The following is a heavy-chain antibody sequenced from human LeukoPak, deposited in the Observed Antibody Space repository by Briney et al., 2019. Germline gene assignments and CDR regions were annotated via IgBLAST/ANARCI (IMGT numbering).Heavy chain of an antibody. Sequence: SETLSLTCAVSSDSLSPFYWTWIRQPPGKGLEWVGFMFYSGNTYYNPSLESRVTISFDTSKNQFSLRLTSVSAADTAVYFCARGHGVLEWSSFYFDYWGQGTLVTVSS. D-gene: IGHD3-3*01. CDR3: ARGHGVLEWSSFYFDY. V-gene: IGHV4-59*01. CDR1: SDSLSPFY. CDR2: MFYSGNT. J-gene: IGHJ4*02.